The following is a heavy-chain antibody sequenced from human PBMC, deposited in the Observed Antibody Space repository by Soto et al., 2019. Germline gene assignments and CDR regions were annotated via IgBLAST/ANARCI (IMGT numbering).Heavy chain of an antibody. Sequence: PGGSLRLSCAASGFTFSSYAMSWVRQAPGKGLEWVSAISGSSGSTYYADSVKGRFTISRDNSKNTLYLQMNSLRAEYTAVYYCARSIGYSYGETPFDYWGQGTLVTVSS. V-gene: IGHV3-23*01. CDR2: ISGSSGST. CDR3: ARSIGYSYGETPFDY. J-gene: IGHJ4*02. CDR1: GFTFSSYA. D-gene: IGHD5-18*01.